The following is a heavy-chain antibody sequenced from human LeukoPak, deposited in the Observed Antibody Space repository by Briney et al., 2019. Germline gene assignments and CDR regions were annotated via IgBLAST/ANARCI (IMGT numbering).Heavy chain of an antibody. CDR1: GCTFSSYA. V-gene: IGHV3-23*01. D-gene: IGHD2-21*01. CDR3: AKGGENYYYYYMDV. CDR2: ISGSGGST. J-gene: IGHJ6*03. Sequence: GGSLRLSCAASGCTFSSYAMSWVRQAPGKGLEWVSAISGSGGSTYYADSVKGRFTISRDNSKNTLYLQMNSLRAEDTAVYYCAKGGENYYYYYMDVWGKGTTVTVSS.